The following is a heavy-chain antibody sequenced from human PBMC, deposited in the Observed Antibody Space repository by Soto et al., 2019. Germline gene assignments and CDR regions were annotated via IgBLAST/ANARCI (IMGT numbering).Heavy chain of an antibody. J-gene: IGHJ6*03. D-gene: IGHD6-6*01. V-gene: IGHV3-7*01. CDR3: AREAIMASRPAYYYYMDV. CDR1: GFIFSTYW. CDR2: IKQDGSDK. Sequence: GGSLRLSCAVSGFIFSTYWMSWVRQAPGKGLEWVANIKQDGSDKYDVDSVKGGFTISRDNAKYSLYLQMNSRGAEDTAVYYCAREAIMASRPAYYYYMDVWGKGTTVTVSS.